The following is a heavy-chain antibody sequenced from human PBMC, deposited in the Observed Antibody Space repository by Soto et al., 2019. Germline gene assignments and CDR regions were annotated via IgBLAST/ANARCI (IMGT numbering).Heavy chain of an antibody. CDR3: ARRVFHDILSPTYYLDS. J-gene: IGHJ4*02. D-gene: IGHD3-9*01. CDR1: GYTLTTHW. V-gene: IGHV5-51*01. Sequence: PVESLKISCKASGYTLTTHWISCFLQLAVKVLEGIGIINPRDSDTMYSPSFEGQVTMSVDKSIDTAYLQWSRLKASDTAMYFCARRVFHDILSPTYYLDSWGQRTLVTVSS. CDR2: INPRDSDT.